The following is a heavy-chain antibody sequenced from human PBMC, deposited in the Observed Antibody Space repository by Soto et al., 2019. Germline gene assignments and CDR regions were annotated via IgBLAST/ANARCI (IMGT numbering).Heavy chain of an antibody. D-gene: IGHD2-21*02. CDR3: ARRDPTSSAFHI. CDR2: IYYSGST. J-gene: IGHJ3*02. V-gene: IGHV4-59*01. Sequence: QVQLQESGPGLVKPSETLSLTCTVSGGSISSYYWSWIRQPPGKGLEWIGYIYYSGSTNYNPSLKSRVTTPVDTSKTHISLNLSSVTAADPAVYYCARRDPTSSAFHIWGPGTTVTVPS. CDR1: GGSISSYY.